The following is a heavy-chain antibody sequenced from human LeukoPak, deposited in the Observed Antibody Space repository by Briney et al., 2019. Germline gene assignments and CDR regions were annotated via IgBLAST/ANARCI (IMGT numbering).Heavy chain of an antibody. CDR3: ARTSATGATYFDF. J-gene: IGHJ4*02. CDR1: GGSISSYY. Sequence: PSQTLSLTCTVSGGSISSYYWSWIRQPAGKGLEWIGRIYSSGSTHYNPSLESRVTMSVDTSMNQFSLKVSYVTAADTAVYYCARTSATGATYFDFWGQGTLVTVPS. CDR2: IYSSGST. V-gene: IGHV4-4*07. D-gene: IGHD1-26*01.